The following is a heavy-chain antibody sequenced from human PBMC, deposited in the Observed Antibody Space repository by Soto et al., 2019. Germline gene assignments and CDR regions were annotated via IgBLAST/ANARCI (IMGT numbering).Heavy chain of an antibody. CDR3: ASSEGPYAFDI. CDR2: ISSSGSTI. V-gene: IGHV3-48*03. CDR1: GFTFSSYE. J-gene: IGHJ3*02. Sequence: EVQLVESGGGLVQPGGSLRLSCAASGFTFSSYEMNWVRQAPGKGLEWVSYISSSGSTIYYADSVKGRFTISRDNAKNSLYLQMNSLRAEDTAVYYCASSEGPYAFDIWGQGTMVTVSS.